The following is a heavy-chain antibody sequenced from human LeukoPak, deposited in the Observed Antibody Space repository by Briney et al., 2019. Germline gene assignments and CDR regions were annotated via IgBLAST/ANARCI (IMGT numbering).Heavy chain of an antibody. J-gene: IGHJ3*02. CDR1: GDSVSSNSAA. CDR3: ARHMVLWFGDRNFDI. D-gene: IGHD3-10*01. V-gene: IGHV6-1*01. CDR2: TYYRSNWYN. Sequence: SQTLSLTCAISGDSVSSNSAAWNWIRQSPSRGLEWLGRTYYRSNWYNDYAVSVKSRITINPDTSKNQFSLHLNSVTPEDTAVYYCARHMVLWFGDRNFDIWGQGTMVTVSS.